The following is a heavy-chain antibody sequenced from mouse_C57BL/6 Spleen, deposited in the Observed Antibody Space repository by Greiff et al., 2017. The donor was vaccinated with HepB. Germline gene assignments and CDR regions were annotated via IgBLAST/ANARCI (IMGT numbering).Heavy chain of an antibody. CDR1: GFTFSSYG. CDR2: ISSGGSYT. V-gene: IGHV5-6*01. J-gene: IGHJ4*01. Sequence: DVHLVESGGDLVKPGGSLKLSCAASGFTFSSYGMSWVRQTPDKRLEWVATISSGGSYTYYPDSVKGRFTISRDNAKNTLYLQMSSLKSEDTAMYYCARPYDHVGYAMDYWGQGTSVTVSS. D-gene: IGHD2-4*01. CDR3: ARPYDHVGYAMDY.